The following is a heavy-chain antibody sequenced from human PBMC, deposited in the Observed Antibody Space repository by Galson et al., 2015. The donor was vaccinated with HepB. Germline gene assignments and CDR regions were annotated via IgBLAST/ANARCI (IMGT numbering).Heavy chain of an antibody. CDR2: IKSKTDGGTT. CDR3: TTDVVVVPYFDAFDI. CDR1: GFTFSNAW. J-gene: IGHJ3*02. Sequence: SLRLSCAASGFTFSNAWMNWVRQAPGKGLEWVGRIKSKTDGGTTDYAAPVKGRFTISRDDSKNTLYLQMNSLKTEDTAVYYCTTDVVVVPYFDAFDIWGQGTMVTVSS. V-gene: IGHV3-15*07. D-gene: IGHD2-15*01.